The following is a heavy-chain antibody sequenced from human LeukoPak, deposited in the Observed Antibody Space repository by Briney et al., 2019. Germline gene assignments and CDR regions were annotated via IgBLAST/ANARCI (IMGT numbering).Heavy chain of an antibody. CDR2: ISNDGSNG. V-gene: IGHV3-30*04. J-gene: IGHJ4*02. Sequence: PGGSLRLSCAASGSTFSTYAMNWVRQAPGKGLEWVAVISNDGSNGYYGDSVKGRFTISRDNSKNTLYLQMNSVRAEDMAIYYCARAFSTTAFDYWGQGTLVTVSS. D-gene: IGHD4-17*01. CDR1: GSTFSTYA. CDR3: ARAFSTTAFDY.